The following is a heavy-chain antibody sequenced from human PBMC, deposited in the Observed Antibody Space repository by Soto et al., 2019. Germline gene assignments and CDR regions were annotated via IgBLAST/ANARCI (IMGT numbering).Heavy chain of an antibody. CDR3: ARDRGRSGPVDY. J-gene: IGHJ4*02. CDR1: GGSISSYY. CDR2: IYYSGST. D-gene: IGHD3-16*01. V-gene: IGHV4-59*01. Sequence: SETLSLTCTVSGGSISSYYWSWIRQPPGKGLEWIGYIYYSGSTNYNPSLKSRVTISVDTSKNQFSLKLSSVTAADTAVYYCARDRGRSGPVDYWGQGTLVTVSS.